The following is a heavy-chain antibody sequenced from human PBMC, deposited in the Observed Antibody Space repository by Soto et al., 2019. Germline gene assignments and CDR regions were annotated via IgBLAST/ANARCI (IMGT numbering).Heavy chain of an antibody. J-gene: IGHJ6*02. CDR2: INQSGST. CDR1: GGSFSRYY. D-gene: IGHD3-16*02. CDR3: ARGRADDATLYKYHAVDV. V-gene: IGHV4-34*01. Sequence: PSETLSLTCAVYGGSFSRYYWSWIRQPPGKGLEWIGEINQSGSTNYNPSLKSRVTISVDTSKNQFSLKLSSVTAADTAVYYCARGRADDATLYKYHAVDVWGQGTTVTVSS.